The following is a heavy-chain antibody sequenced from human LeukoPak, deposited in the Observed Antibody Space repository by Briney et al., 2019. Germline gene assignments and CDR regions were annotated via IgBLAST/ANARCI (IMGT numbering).Heavy chain of an antibody. D-gene: IGHD4-17*01. CDR1: GGSISSSSYY. J-gene: IGHJ4*02. CDR2: IYYSGST. CDR3: ARDTSDYAFDY. Sequence: PSETLSLTCTVSGGSISSSSYYWGWIRQPPGKGLEWIGSIYYSGSTYYNPSLKSRVTISIDTSKNQFSLKLSSVTAADTAVYYCARDTSDYAFDYWGLGTLVTVSS. V-gene: IGHV4-39*07.